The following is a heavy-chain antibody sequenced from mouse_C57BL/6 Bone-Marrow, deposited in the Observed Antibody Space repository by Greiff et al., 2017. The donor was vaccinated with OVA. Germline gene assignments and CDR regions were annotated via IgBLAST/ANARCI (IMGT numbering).Heavy chain of an antibody. CDR3: ARRDYYGSSCCYAMDY. J-gene: IGHJ4*01. CDR1: GFNIKNTY. Sequence: VQLQQSVAELVRPGASVKLSCTASGFNIKNTYMHWVKQRPEQGLEWIGRIGPAHGNTKYAPKFQGKATITADTSSNTAYLQLSSLTSEDTAIYYCARRDYYGSSCCYAMDYWGQGTSVTVSS. CDR2: IGPAHGNT. V-gene: IGHV14-3*01. D-gene: IGHD1-1*01.